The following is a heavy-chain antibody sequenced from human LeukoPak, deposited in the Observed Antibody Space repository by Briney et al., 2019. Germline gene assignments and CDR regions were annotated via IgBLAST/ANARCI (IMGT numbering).Heavy chain of an antibody. J-gene: IGHJ4*02. V-gene: IGHV3-49*04. Sequence: GGSLRLSCTASGYTFGDYAMSWVRQAPGKGLEWVGFIRSKAYGGTTEYAASVKGRFTISRDDSKSIAYLQMNSLKTEDTAVYYCTRAFYGDGSGSYFDPFDYWGQGTLVTVSS. CDR3: TRAFYGDGSGSYFDPFDY. CDR2: IRSKAYGGTT. CDR1: GYTFGDYA. D-gene: IGHD3-10*01.